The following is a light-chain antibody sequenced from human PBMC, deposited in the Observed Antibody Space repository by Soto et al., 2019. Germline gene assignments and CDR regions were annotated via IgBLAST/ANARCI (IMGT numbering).Light chain of an antibody. J-gene: IGKJ1*01. CDR2: WAS. V-gene: IGKV4-1*01. CDR1: QSILFRSKNKNY. CDR3: QQYYTIPWT. Sequence: DIVMTQSPVSLAVSLGERATINCKSSQSILFRSKNKNYLAWYQQKPGQPPKLLTYWASTRESGVPDRFSGSGSETDFTLTISGLQAEDVAVYYCQQYYTIPWTFGQGTKVEI.